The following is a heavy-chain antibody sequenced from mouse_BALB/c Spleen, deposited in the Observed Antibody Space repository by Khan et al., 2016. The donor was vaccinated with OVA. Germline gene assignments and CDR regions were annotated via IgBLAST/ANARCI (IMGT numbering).Heavy chain of an antibody. V-gene: IGHV5-12*02. CDR3: ARQLYGGMDY. CDR2: ISNGGGST. CDR1: GCIFSDYY. J-gene: IGHJ4*01. D-gene: IGHD1-1*01. Sequence: EVELVESGGGLVQPGGSLKLSCATSGCIFSDYYMYWVRQTPEKRLEWVAYISNGGGSTYYPDTVKGRFTISRDNAKNTLYLQMSRLESEDTAMYYCARQLYGGMDYWGQGTSVTVSS.